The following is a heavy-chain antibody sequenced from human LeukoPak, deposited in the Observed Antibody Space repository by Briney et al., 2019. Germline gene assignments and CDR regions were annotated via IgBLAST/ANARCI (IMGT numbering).Heavy chain of an antibody. CDR1: GFTFDDYA. CDR3: AKDRFPTVAGTSYYFDY. J-gene: IGHJ4*02. V-gene: IGHV3-23*01. Sequence: GRSLRLSCAASGFTFDDYAMHWVRQAPGKGLEWVSAISGSGGSTYYADSVKGRFTISRDNSKNTLYLQMNSLRAEDTAVYYCAKDRFPTVAGTSYYFDYWGQGTLVTVSS. D-gene: IGHD6-19*01. CDR2: ISGSGGST.